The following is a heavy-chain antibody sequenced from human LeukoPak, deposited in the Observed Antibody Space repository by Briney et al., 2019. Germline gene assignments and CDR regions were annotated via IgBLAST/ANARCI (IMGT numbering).Heavy chain of an antibody. D-gene: IGHD4-17*01. Sequence: GGSLRLSCAASGFSFSSNAMSWGRQAPRKGLERVSALINSGGSTHYADSVKGPFTITRDNSKNIMYLQMDRLRAQDTALYYCGKDIYGDYGGLDYWGQGTLVSVSS. V-gene: IGHV3-23*01. CDR1: GFSFSSNA. CDR3: GKDIYGDYGGLDY. CDR2: LINSGGST. J-gene: IGHJ4*02.